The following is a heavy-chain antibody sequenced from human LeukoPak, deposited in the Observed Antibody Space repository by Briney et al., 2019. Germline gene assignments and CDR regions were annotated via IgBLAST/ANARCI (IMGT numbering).Heavy chain of an antibody. J-gene: IGHJ1*01. Sequence: PGGSLRLSCAASGFIFSSYAMSWVRQAPGKGLAWVSGISGSGGTTYYADSVKGRFTISRDNSKNTVYLQMNSLRAEDTAVYYCTGDVYQHWGQGTLVTVSS. D-gene: IGHD1-14*01. CDR1: GFIFSSYA. CDR2: ISGSGGTT. V-gene: IGHV3-23*01. CDR3: TGDVYQH.